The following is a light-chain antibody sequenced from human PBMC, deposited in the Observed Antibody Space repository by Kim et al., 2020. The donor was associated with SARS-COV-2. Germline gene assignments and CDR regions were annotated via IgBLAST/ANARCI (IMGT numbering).Light chain of an antibody. Sequence: SPVERITPSCRAGQTIGINFFAGYQQRPGQAPRLLIYRTITRATGIPERLRGGGSGTDFTLTISRLEPVDFAIYYCEQYKTSSWTFGQGTTVDIK. CDR3: EQYKTSSWT. CDR2: RTI. J-gene: IGKJ1*01. CDR1: QTIGINF. V-gene: IGKV3-20*01.